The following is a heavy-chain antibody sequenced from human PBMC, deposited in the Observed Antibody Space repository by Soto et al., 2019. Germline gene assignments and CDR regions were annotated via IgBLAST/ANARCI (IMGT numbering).Heavy chain of an antibody. V-gene: IGHV3-48*03. Sequence: GGSTELSCAASGFTLSITGVNWSCKAPGKGLGWISYISSSSSTIYADSVKGRFTISRDNAKNSLYLQMNSLRDEDTAVYYCARVIWSGHLTSDLWGQGTLVTVSS. D-gene: IGHD3-3*01. CDR1: GFTLSITG. CDR3: ARVIWSGHLTSDL. CDR2: ISSSSST. J-gene: IGHJ5*02.